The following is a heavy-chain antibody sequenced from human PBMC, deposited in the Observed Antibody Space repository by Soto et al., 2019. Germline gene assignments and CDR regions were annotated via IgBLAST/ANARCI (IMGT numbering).Heavy chain of an antibody. Sequence: VQLVESEGGLVQRGGSLRLSCVASGFTFNNYAMHWVRQAPGQGLEGVAIISYDGTNKNYADSVKGRFTVSRDNSWDTLYLEMTSLRPDDTAVYYCARDRESGRYGRAFDHWGQGTLVTVSS. CDR2: ISYDGTNK. CDR1: GFTFNNYA. J-gene: IGHJ4*02. V-gene: IGHV3-30-3*01. D-gene: IGHD1-26*01. CDR3: ARDRESGRYGRAFDH.